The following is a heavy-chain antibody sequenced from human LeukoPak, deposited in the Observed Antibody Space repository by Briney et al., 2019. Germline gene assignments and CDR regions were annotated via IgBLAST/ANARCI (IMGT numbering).Heavy chain of an antibody. Sequence: SETLSLTCTVSGGSISSYYWSCIRQPPGRGLEWMGEIYHSGSTNYNPSLKSRVTISIDKSKSQFSLKLSSVTAADTAVYYCANKGYDSSVRYFQHWGQGTLVTVSS. CDR1: GGSISSYY. J-gene: IGHJ1*01. CDR2: IYHSGST. D-gene: IGHD3-22*01. V-gene: IGHV4-59*12. CDR3: ANKGYDSSVRYFQH.